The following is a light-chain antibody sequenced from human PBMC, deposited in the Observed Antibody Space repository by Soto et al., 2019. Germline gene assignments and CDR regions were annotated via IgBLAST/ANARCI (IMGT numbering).Light chain of an antibody. J-gene: IGLJ1*01. CDR2: EVS. Sequence: QSVLTQPASVSGSPGQSITISCTGTSSDVGSYNLVSWYQQHPGKAPKLMIYEVSKWPSGLSNRFSGSKSGNTASLTISGLQAEDEADYYCCSYAGSSTFYVFGTGTKLTVL. CDR1: SSDVGSYNL. CDR3: CSYAGSSTFYV. V-gene: IGLV2-23*02.